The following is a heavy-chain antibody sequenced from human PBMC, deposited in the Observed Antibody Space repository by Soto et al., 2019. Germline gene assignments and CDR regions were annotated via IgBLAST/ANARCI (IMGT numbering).Heavy chain of an antibody. J-gene: IGHJ6*02. Sequence: PSQTLSLTCAISGDSVSSNSAAWNWIRQSPSRGLEWLGRTYYRSKWYNDYAVSVKSRITINPDTSKNQFSLQLNSVTPEDTAVYYCARDSHIVVVVAATIDYYYCGMDVWGQGTTVTVSS. V-gene: IGHV6-1*01. D-gene: IGHD2-15*01. CDR1: GDSVSSNSAA. CDR3: ARDSHIVVVVAATIDYYYCGMDV. CDR2: TYYRSKWYN.